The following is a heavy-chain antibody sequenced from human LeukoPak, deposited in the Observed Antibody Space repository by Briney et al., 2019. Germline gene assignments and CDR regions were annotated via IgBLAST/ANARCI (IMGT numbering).Heavy chain of an antibody. CDR1: GYTFTSTG. CDR2: ISAYNGNT. J-gene: IGHJ4*02. CDR3: ARDLIRVVYGDYASSY. V-gene: IGHV1-18*01. Sequence: GASVKVSCKASGYTFTSTGISWGRHGPGPGLEWMGWISAYNGNTNYVQKLQGRVTMTTDASTSTAYMELRSLRSDDTAVYYCARDLIRVVYGDYASSYWGQGTLVTVSS. D-gene: IGHD4-17*01.